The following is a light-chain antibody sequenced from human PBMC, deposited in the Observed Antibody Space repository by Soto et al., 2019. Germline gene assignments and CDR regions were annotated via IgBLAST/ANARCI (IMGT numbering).Light chain of an antibody. CDR3: AAWDDSLSGPV. CDR2: RNN. CDR1: SSNIGSNY. J-gene: IGLJ3*02. Sequence: QSVLTQPPSASGTPGQRVTISCSGSSSNIGSNYVYWYQQLPGTAPKLLIYRNNQRPSGVPDRFSGSKSGTSASLAISGLRSEDEADYYCAAWDDSLSGPVFGGGTMTVL. V-gene: IGLV1-47*01.